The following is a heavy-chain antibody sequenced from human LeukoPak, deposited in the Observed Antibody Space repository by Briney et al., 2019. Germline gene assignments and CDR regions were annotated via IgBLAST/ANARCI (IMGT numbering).Heavy chain of an antibody. CDR1: GYTFTGYY. J-gene: IGHJ6*02. V-gene: IGHV1-2*02. CDR3: ARDDLYYYYGMDV. Sequence: ASVKVSCKASGYTFTGYYMHWVRQAPGQGLEWMGWINPNSGGTNYAQKFQGRVTMTRDTSISTAYMELSRLRSDDTAVYYCARDDLYYYYGMDVWGQGTTVTVSS. CDR2: INPNSGGT.